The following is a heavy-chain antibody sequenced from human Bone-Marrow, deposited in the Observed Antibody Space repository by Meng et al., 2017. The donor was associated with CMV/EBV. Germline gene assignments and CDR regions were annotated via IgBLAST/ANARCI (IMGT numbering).Heavy chain of an antibody. Sequence: SVTSDYDSSGCYHWPCSRRPPGMGLEWIGYISYSGTTIYSPSLKSRVTISIDTSKSQFSLKLSSVTAADTAVYYCARASPAQGFDPWGQGTLVTVSS. CDR2: ISYSGTT. D-gene: IGHD2-2*01. J-gene: IGHJ5*02. CDR1: SDYDSSGCYH. V-gene: IGHV4-61*01. CDR3: ARASPAQGFDP.